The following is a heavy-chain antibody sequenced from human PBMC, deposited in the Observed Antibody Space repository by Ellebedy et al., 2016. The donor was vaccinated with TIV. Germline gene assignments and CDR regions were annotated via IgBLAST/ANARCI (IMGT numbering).Heavy chain of an antibody. J-gene: IGHJ4*02. CDR3: AREIGHRVQYIDY. Sequence: SETLSLXXTVSGGSISSGGYYWSWIRQHPGKGLEWIGYIYYSGSTYYNPSLKSRVTISVDTSKNQFSLKLSSVTAADTAVYYCAREIGHRVQYIDYWGQGTLVTVSS. V-gene: IGHV4-31*03. CDR1: GGSISSGGYY. CDR2: IYYSGST. D-gene: IGHD3-10*01.